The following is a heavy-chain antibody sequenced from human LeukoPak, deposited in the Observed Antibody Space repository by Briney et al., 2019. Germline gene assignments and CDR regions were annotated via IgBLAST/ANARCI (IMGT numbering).Heavy chain of an antibody. V-gene: IGHV3-23*01. CDR1: GFTFSSYA. D-gene: IGHD6-13*01. CDR3: ARAYSSSWYDF. Sequence: GGSLRLSCAASGFTFSSYAMSWVRQAPGKGLEGVSGISSSGSGGSTYYADSVKGRFTISRDNTKSTLYLQINSVRAEDTGVYYCARAYSSSWYDFWSQGTLVTVSS. CDR2: ISSSGSGGST. J-gene: IGHJ5*01.